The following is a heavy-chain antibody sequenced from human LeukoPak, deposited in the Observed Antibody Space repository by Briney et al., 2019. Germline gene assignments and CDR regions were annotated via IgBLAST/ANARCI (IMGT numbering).Heavy chain of an antibody. CDR1: GFTFSSFN. V-gene: IGHV3-30*02. J-gene: IGHJ3*01. CDR3: AKDRVPDGPRPFDA. CDR2: INYDVITT. D-gene: IGHD5-24*01. Sequence: GGSLRLSCAASGFTFSSFNMQWVRQAPGKGLEWVASINYDVITTYYRDSVKGRFTISRDNSKNTVYLQMNSLRPEDTAVFYCAKDRVPDGPRPFDAWGQGTMVSVSS.